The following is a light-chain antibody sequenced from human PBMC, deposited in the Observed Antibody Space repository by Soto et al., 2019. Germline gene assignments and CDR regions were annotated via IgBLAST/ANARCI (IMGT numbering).Light chain of an antibody. CDR1: QSVGSY. J-gene: IGKJ4*01. CDR3: QQRSDWPST. CDR2: DAS. Sequence: EIVLTQSPATLSLSPGDRATLSCRASQSVGSYLGWYQQRRGQAPRLLIYDASNRATGIPARFSGSGSGTDVTLTISSLEPEDFAVYYCQQRSDWPSTFGGGTKVEIK. V-gene: IGKV3-11*01.